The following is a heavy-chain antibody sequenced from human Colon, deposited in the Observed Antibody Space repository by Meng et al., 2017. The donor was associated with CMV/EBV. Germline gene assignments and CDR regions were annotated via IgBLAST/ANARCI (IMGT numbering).Heavy chain of an antibody. Sequence: GESLKISCAGSGFTFRNYAMSWVRQAPGKGLEWVAVIYDGGRKTYYADSVKGRFNISRDDSKNMLYMQMKSLRAQDTAVYYCAKGSLDWFYYGMDVWGKGTTVTVSS. CDR3: AKGSLDWFYYGMDV. CDR2: IYDGGRKT. CDR1: GFTFRNYA. D-gene: IGHD3-3*01. V-gene: IGHV3-23*03. J-gene: IGHJ6*04.